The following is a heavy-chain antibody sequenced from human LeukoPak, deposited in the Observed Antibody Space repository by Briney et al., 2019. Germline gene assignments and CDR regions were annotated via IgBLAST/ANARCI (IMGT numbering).Heavy chain of an antibody. CDR3: ARGIAAARIYYYYMDV. J-gene: IGHJ6*03. D-gene: IGHD6-13*01. CDR1: GFTFSSYS. Sequence: PPGGSLILSCAASGFTFSSYSMNWVRQAPGKGLEWVSYISSSSTTIYYADSVKGRFTISRDNAKNSLYLQMNSLRAEDTAVYYCARGIAAARIYYYYMDVWGKGTTVTVSS. V-gene: IGHV3-48*01. CDR2: ISSSSTTI.